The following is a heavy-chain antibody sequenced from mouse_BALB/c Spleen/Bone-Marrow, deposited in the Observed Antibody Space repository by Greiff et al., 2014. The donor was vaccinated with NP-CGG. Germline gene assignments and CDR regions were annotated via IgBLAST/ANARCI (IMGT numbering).Heavy chain of an antibody. CDR1: GFTFTDYY. Sequence: EVQGVESGGGSVQPGGSLRLSCATSGFTFTDYYMSWVRQPPGKALEWLGFIRNKANGYTTEYSASVKGRFTIPRDNSQRILYLQMNTLRAEDSATYYCARDENVGIYWYFDVWGAGTTVIVSS. CDR3: ARDENVGIYWYFDV. CDR2: IRNKANGYTT. J-gene: IGHJ1*01. V-gene: IGHV7-3*02.